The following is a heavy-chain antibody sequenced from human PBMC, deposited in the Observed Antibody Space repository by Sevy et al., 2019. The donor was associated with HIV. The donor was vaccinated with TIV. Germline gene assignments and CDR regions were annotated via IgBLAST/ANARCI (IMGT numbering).Heavy chain of an antibody. J-gene: IGHJ6*02. CDR2: ISYDGSNK. CDR1: GFTFSSYA. V-gene: IGHV3-30-3*01. D-gene: IGHD7-27*01. CDR3: ARATPIFWGGGATNYYGMDV. Sequence: GGSLRLSCAASGFTFSSYAMHWVRQAPGKGLEWVAVISYDGSNKYYADSVKGRFTISRDNSKNTLYLQMNSLRAEDTAVYYCARATPIFWGGGATNYYGMDVWGQGTTVTVSS.